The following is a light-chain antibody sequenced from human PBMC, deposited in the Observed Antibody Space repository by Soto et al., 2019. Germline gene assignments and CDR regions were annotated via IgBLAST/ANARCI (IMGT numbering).Light chain of an antibody. V-gene: IGKV3-15*01. J-gene: IGKJ1*01. CDR2: GAS. CDR1: QSVSSK. Sequence: EIVMTQSPATLSVSLGERATLSCRASQSVSSKLAWYQQKPGQAPRLLIYGASTRATGIPSRFSGSGSGTEFTLTVSSPQSEDFAVYYCQQYNNWPQTFGQGTKVEIK. CDR3: QQYNNWPQT.